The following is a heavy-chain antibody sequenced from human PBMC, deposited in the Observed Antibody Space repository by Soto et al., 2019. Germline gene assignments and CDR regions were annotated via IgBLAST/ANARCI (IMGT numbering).Heavy chain of an antibody. CDR1: GFMFSYYN. Sequence: EVQLVESGGGLVQPGGSLRLSCTASGFMFSYYNMNWVRQAPGKGLEWISYISSSTTTIYYADSVKGRFTISRDNAKKSLYLQMNSLRDEDTALYYCVRDSDYYSGMDVWGQGTTVTVSS. J-gene: IGHJ6*02. CDR2: ISSSTTTI. CDR3: VRDSDYYSGMDV. V-gene: IGHV3-48*02.